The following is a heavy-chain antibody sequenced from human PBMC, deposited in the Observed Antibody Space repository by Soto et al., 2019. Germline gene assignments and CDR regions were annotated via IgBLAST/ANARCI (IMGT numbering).Heavy chain of an antibody. J-gene: IGHJ4*02. Sequence: QVQLVQSGAEVKKPGASVKVSCKASGNTFTSYDINWVRQATGHGLEWMGWINPNSGNIGYAQKFQGRVTMTRDTAIRTDYMEVSRLRSDDTAVYYCARGRASGSYYLLDYWGQGTLVNVSS. D-gene: IGHD3-10*01. CDR1: GNTFTSYD. CDR2: INPNSGNI. CDR3: ARGRASGSYYLLDY. V-gene: IGHV1-8*01.